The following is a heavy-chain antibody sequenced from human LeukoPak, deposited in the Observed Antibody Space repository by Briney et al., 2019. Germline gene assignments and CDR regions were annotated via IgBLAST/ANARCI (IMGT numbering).Heavy chain of an antibody. J-gene: IGHJ4*02. Sequence: PGGSLRLSCAASGFTFNAYTMNWVRQAPGKGLEWVSAIGSGFSAYYTDSVKGRFTISRDNSKNTVFLQMNSLRAEDTAVYFCAKERQAGDYFTSDYWGQGTLVTVSS. D-gene: IGHD2-21*01. CDR3: AKERQAGDYFTSDY. CDR1: GFTFNAYT. V-gene: IGHV3-23*01. CDR2: IGSGFSA.